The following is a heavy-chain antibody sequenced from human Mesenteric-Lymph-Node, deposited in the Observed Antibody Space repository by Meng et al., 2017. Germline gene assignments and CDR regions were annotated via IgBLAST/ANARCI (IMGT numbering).Heavy chain of an antibody. J-gene: IGHJ5*02. CDR3: AKTRLGIAGKEGDWFDP. V-gene: IGHV3-9*01. D-gene: IGHD2-15*01. Sequence: SLKISCAASAFPFDDYAMHWVRQAPGKGLEWVSGISWNSGSKGYADSVNGRFTISRDNTKNSLFLQMNSLTVEDTAVYYCAKTRLGIAGKEGDWFDPWGQGTLVTVSS. CDR2: ISWNSGSK. CDR1: AFPFDDYA.